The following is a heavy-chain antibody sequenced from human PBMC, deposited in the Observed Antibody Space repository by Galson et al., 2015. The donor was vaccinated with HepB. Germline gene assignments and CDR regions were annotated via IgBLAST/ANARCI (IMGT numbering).Heavy chain of an antibody. Sequence: SLRLSCAASGFTFSGSAIHWVRQASGKGPEWVGRIRRKGNDYATSYVESLKGRFTISRDDSRNTAYLHMKSLKTEDTAVYYCTRMGDFSGYSSKWGQGTLVTVSS. D-gene: IGHD5-12*01. CDR3: TRMGDFSGYSSK. J-gene: IGHJ4*02. V-gene: IGHV3-73*01. CDR1: GFTFSGSA. CDR2: IRRKGNDYAT.